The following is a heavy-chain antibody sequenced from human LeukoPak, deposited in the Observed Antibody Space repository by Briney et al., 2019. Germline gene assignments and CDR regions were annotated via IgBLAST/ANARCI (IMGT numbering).Heavy chain of an antibody. CDR1: GFTFSSYG. Sequence: GGSLRLSCAASGFTFSSYGMHWVRQAPSKGLEWVAFIRYDGSNKYYADSVKGRFTISRDNSKNTLYLQMNSLRAEDTAVYYCAKRPDEYYYYMDVWGKGTTVTVSS. CDR3: AKRPDEYYYYMDV. J-gene: IGHJ6*03. V-gene: IGHV3-30*02. CDR2: IRYDGSNK.